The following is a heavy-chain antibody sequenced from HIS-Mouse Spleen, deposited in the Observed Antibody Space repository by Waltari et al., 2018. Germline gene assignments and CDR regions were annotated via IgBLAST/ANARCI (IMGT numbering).Heavy chain of an antibody. CDR1: GFPFRRSA. V-gene: IGHV3-30-3*01. CDR3: ARGFVDTAMVDY. J-gene: IGHJ4*02. Sequence: QVQLVESGGGVVQPGRSLRLSCAASGFPFRRSAMHWVRQAPGKGLGWVAVISYDGSNKYYADSVKGRFTISRDNSKNTLYLQMNSLRAEDTAVYYCARGFVDTAMVDYWGQGTLVTVSS. D-gene: IGHD5-18*01. CDR2: ISYDGSNK.